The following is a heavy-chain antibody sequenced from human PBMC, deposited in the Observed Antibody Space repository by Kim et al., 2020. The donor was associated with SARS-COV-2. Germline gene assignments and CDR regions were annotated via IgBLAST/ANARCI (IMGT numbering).Heavy chain of an antibody. CDR1: GFTFSSYW. CDR2: IDTDGRGT. J-gene: IGHJ4*02. V-gene: IGHV3-74*01. D-gene: IGHD6-19*01. Sequence: GGSLRLSCAASGFTFSSYWMQWVRQAPGKGLVWVSRIDTDGRGTSYADSVKGRVTISRDNAKNTLYLQMSSLRAEDTAVYYCARDHLRAGDADYWGQGTLFPVSS. CDR3: ARDHLRAGDADY.